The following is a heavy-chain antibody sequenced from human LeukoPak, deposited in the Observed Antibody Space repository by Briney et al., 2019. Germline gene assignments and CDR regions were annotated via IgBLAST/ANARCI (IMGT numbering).Heavy chain of an antibody. Sequence: GGSLRLSCAASGFTFRSYSMNWVRQAPGKGLEWVANIKQDGSEKYYVESVKGRFTISRDNAKNSLYLQMNSLRAEDTAVYYCARSKWNSFDYWGQGTLVTVSS. J-gene: IGHJ4*02. CDR2: IKQDGSEK. V-gene: IGHV3-7*01. D-gene: IGHD2-8*01. CDR1: GFTFRSYS. CDR3: ARSKWNSFDY.